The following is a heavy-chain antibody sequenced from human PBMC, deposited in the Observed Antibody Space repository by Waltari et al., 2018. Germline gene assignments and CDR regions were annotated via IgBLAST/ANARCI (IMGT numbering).Heavy chain of an antibody. J-gene: IGHJ4*02. V-gene: IGHV4-38-2*01. CDR3: ARLRQQLAFDY. D-gene: IGHD6-13*01. CDR1: GYSISSGYS. Sequence: QVQLQESGPGLVKPSETLSLTCAVSGYSISSGYSWGWIRQPPGKGLGWIGSIYHSGSTYYNPSLKSRVTISVDTSKNQFSLKLSSVTAADTAVYYCARLRQQLAFDYWGQGTLVTVSS. CDR2: IYHSGST.